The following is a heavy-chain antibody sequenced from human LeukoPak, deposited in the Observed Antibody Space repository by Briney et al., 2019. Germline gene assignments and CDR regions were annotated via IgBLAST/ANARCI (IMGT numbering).Heavy chain of an antibody. D-gene: IGHD6-19*01. Sequence: SETLSLTCTVSGGSISSYYWSWIRQSPGKGLEWIGYIYYSGSTNYNPSLKSRVTISVDTSKNQFSLKLSSVTAADTAVYYCARGGSSGYPSYYYYYGMDVWGQGTTVTVSS. V-gene: IGHV4-59*01. CDR1: GGSISSYY. CDR2: IYYSGST. J-gene: IGHJ6*02. CDR3: ARGGSSGYPSYYYYYGMDV.